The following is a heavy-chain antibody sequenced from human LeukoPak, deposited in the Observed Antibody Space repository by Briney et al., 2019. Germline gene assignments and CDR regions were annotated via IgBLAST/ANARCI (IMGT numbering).Heavy chain of an antibody. Sequence: KTGGSLRLSCAASGITFSSSAMSWVRQAPGKGLEWVSSISSSSSYIYYADSVKGRFTISRDNAKNSLYLQMNSLRAEDTAVYYCAREKDTAMAYYYYGMDVWGQGTTVTVSS. CDR3: AREKDTAMAYYYYGMDV. CDR2: ISSSSSYI. D-gene: IGHD5-18*01. CDR1: GITFSSSA. V-gene: IGHV3-21*01. J-gene: IGHJ6*02.